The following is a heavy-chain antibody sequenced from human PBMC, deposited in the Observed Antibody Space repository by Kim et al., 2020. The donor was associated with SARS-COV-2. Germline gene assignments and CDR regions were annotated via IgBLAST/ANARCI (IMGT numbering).Heavy chain of an antibody. CDR3: AREDPRFVGYSYGLFDY. J-gene: IGHJ4*02. CDR1: GFTFSSYA. D-gene: IGHD5-18*01. Sequence: GGSLRLSCAASGFTFSSYAMHWVRQAPGKGLEWVAVISYDGSNKYYADSVKGRFTISRDNSKNTLYLQMNSLRAEDTAVYYCAREDPRFVGYSYGLFDYWGQGTLVTVSS. CDR2: ISYDGSNK. V-gene: IGHV3-30*04.